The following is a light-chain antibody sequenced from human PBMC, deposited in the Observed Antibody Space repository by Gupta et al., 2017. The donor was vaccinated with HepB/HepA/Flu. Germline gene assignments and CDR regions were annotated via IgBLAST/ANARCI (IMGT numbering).Light chain of an antibody. CDR2: DAS. V-gene: IGKV3-15*01. CDR3: QHYKNWPPYA. CDR1: QSVSRK. Sequence: EIMMTQSPATLSVSPGETVILSCRASQSVSRKLAWYQQKLGQAPRLLIYDASTRATDIPARFSGSGYGTEFTLTISSRQSEDFALYYCQHYKNWPPYAFGQWTKLEIK. J-gene: IGKJ2*01.